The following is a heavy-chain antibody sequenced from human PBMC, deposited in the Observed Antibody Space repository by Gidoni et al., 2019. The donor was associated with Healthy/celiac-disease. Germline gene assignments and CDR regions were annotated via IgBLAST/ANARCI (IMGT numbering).Heavy chain of an antibody. CDR2: IYTSGST. J-gene: IGHJ3*02. D-gene: IGHD6-19*01. V-gene: IGHV4-4*07. Sequence: QVLPQETGPGLVKPSETPSRPCTVPGGSISSYFCSWGRQPAGKGLEWIGRIYTSGSTNYNPSLKSRVTMSVDTSKNQFSLKLSTMTAADAAVYYCAGMPSVAGTEYAFDIWGQGTMVTVSS. CDR3: AGMPSVAGTEYAFDI. CDR1: GGSISSYF.